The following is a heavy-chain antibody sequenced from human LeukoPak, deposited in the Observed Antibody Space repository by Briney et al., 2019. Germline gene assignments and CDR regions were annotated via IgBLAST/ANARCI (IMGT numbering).Heavy chain of an antibody. CDR1: GGSISSYY. CDR2: IYTSGST. V-gene: IGHV4-4*09. J-gene: IGHJ4*02. CDR3: ARHAPIAAPYYFDY. Sequence: PSETLSLTCTVSGGSISSYYWSWIRQPPGKGLEWIGYIYTSGSTNYNPSLKSRVTILVDTSKNQFSLKLSSVTAADTAVYYCARHAPIAAPYYFDYWGQGTLVTVSS. D-gene: IGHD6-13*01.